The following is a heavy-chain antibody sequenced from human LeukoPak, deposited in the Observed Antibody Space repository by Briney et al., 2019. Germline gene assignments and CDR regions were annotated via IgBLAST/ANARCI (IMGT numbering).Heavy chain of an antibody. J-gene: IGHJ4*02. D-gene: IGHD3-22*01. CDR1: GFTFSSYS. CDR3: TSPDSSGYYYYY. CDR2: IRSKAYGGTT. Sequence: GGSLRLSCAASGFTFSSYSMNWVRQAPGKGLEWVGFIRSKAYGGTTEYAASVKGRFTISRDDSKSIAYLQMNSLKTEDTAVYYCTSPDSSGYYYYYWGQGTLVTVSS. V-gene: IGHV3-49*04.